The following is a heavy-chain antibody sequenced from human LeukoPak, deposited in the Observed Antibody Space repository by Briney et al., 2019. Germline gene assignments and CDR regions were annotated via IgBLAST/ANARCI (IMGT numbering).Heavy chain of an antibody. CDR2: ISGSDGTT. D-gene: IGHD2/OR15-2a*01. V-gene: IGHV3-23*01. J-gene: IGHJ4*02. Sequence: GGSLRLSCAASGFTFSNYAMSRVRQAPGKGLEWVSGISGSDGTTYYADSVKGRFTISRDNSKNTLYLQMNGLRAEDTAVYYCAKDSAKKYDDYWGQGTLVTVSS. CDR1: GFTFSNYA. CDR3: AKDSAKKYDDY.